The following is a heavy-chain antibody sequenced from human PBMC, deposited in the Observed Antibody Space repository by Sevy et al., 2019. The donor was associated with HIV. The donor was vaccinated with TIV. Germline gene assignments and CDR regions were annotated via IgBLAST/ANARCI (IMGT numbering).Heavy chain of an antibody. J-gene: IGHJ4*02. CDR3: ARERQLVLDY. CDR2: IYYSGST. D-gene: IGHD6-13*01. CDR1: GGSISSYY. Sequence: SETLSLTCTVAGGSISSYYWSWIRQPPGKRLEWIGYIYYSGSTNYNPSLKSRVTISVDTSKNQFSLKLSSVTAADTAVHYCARERQLVLDYWGQGTLVTVSS. V-gene: IGHV4-59*01.